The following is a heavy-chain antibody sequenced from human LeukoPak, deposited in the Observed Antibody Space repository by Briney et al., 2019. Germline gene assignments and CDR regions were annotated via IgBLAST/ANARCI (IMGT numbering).Heavy chain of an antibody. CDR1: GGSFSGYY. CDR2: INHSGNT. CDR3: ASYGSGSYWGSGWFDP. D-gene: IGHD3-10*01. V-gene: IGHV4-34*01. Sequence: SEALSLTCAVYGGSFSGYYWSWIRQPPGKGQEWIGEINHSGNTNYNPSLKSRVTISVDTSKNQFSLKLSSVTAADTAVYYCASYGSGSYWGSGWFDPWGQGTLVTVSS. J-gene: IGHJ5*02.